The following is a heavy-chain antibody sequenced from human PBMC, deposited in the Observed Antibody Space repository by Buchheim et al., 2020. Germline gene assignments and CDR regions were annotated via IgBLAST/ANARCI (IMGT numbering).Heavy chain of an antibody. J-gene: IGHJ4*02. CDR3: ARGAGITGTGDY. CDR2: IYYTGST. Sequence: QVQLQESGPGLVRPSETLSLTCTVSGYSVSSGSYYWNWVRQPPGKGLEWIGYIYYTGSTNYNPSLKSRVTISVDTSKKQFSLKLSSVTAADTAVYYCARGAGITGTGDYWGQGTL. D-gene: IGHD1-7*01. V-gene: IGHV4-61*01. CDR1: GYSVSSGSYY.